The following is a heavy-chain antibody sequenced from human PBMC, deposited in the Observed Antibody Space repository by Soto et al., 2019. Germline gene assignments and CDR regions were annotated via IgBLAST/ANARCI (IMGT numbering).Heavy chain of an antibody. Sequence: GSLRLSCAASGFTFSTYGMQWVRQAPGRGLEWVAVISYDGYLKYYVDAVKGRFTVARDNSKNTLFLEMNSLRVEDTAVYFCAKDFKVSGSHYGTLNYYYGMDVWGQGTTVTVSS. D-gene: IGHD3-10*01. CDR1: GFTFSTYG. J-gene: IGHJ6*02. V-gene: IGHV3-30*18. CDR3: AKDFKVSGSHYGTLNYYYGMDV. CDR2: ISYDGYLK.